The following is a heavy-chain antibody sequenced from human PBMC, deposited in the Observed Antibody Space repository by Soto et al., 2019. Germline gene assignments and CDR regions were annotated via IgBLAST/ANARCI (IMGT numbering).Heavy chain of an antibody. CDR2: ISYDGSNK. CDR3: AKVDTAMVAENYYYGMDV. Sequence: HPGGSLRLSCAASGFTFSSYGMHWVRQAPGKGLEWVAVISYDGSNKYYADSVKGRFTISRDNSKNTLYLQMNSLRAEDTAVYYCAKVDTAMVAENYYYGMDVWGQGTTVTVSS. D-gene: IGHD5-18*01. CDR1: GFTFSSYG. J-gene: IGHJ6*02. V-gene: IGHV3-30*18.